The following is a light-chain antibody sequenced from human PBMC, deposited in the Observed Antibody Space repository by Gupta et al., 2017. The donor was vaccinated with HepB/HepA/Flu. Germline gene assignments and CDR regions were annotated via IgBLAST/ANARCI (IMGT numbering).Light chain of an antibody. Sequence: SYDLSQPTSVSVSPGQPAIITRPGDKLGDKYACWYQQKPVQSPVLVIYQDTKRPSGFPDRFSGCNSGNTATLTITETQAMDEADYYCRAWYSSTADLVFGGGTKLTVL. V-gene: IGLV3-1*01. J-gene: IGLJ2*01. CDR1: KLGDKY. CDR3: RAWYSSTADLV. CDR2: QDT.